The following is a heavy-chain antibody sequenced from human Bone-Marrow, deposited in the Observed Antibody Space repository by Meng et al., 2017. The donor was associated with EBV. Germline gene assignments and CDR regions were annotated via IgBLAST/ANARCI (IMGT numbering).Heavy chain of an antibody. CDR1: GASMNNTDW. J-gene: IGHJ4*02. CDR3: TGEAEMTEREPGDC. Sequence: QVQLQESGPGLVKPSXALSLTCAVSGASMNNTDWWSWVRQPPGKGLEWIGEINHGGSTNCNPSLKSRVTISIDKSKKQFSLNLTSVTAADTAVYYCTGEAEMTEREPGDCWGQGILGTVSS. CDR2: INHGGST. V-gene: IGHV4-4*02. D-gene: IGHD1-26*01.